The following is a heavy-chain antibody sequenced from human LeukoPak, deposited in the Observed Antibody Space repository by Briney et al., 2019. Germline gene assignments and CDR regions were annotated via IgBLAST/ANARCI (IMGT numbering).Heavy chain of an antibody. CDR2: INIDGSTT. Sequence: PGGSLRLSCAASGFTFSTYWMHWVRQAPGKGLVWVSRINIDGSTTSYADSVKGRFTISRDNAKNTLYLQMNSLRAGDTAVYYCARDLYSSSSSSRDSYYMDVWGKGTTVTVSS. CDR3: ARDLYSSSSSSRDSYYMDV. V-gene: IGHV3-74*01. J-gene: IGHJ6*03. D-gene: IGHD6-6*01. CDR1: GFTFSTYW.